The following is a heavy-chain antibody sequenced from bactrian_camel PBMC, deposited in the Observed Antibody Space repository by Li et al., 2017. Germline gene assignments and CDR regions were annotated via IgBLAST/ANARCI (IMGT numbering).Heavy chain of an antibody. D-gene: IGHD5*01. CDR2: SVSGGVT. Sequence: VQLVESGGASVQAGESLRLSCVVSGHTATTRRCMAWFRQAPGKEREGVATSVSGGVTNYTDSVKGRFTISRDDAKDTAYLQMNSLKSEDTALYSCALAVPCGGWSIPAPKPSNFGYWGQGTQVTVS. V-gene: IGHV3S53*01. CDR3: ALAVPCGGWSIPAPKPSNFGY. CDR1: GHTATTRRC. J-gene: IGHJ6*01.